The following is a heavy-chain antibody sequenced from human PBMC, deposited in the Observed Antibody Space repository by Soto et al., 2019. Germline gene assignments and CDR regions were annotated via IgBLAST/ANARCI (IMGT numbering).Heavy chain of an antibody. V-gene: IGHV1-8*01. J-gene: IGHJ5*02. CDR1: GYIFTNNE. CDR2: MNPGSGDT. D-gene: IGHD5-18*01. Sequence: ASVKVSCKASGYIFTNNEVSWVRQATGQGLEWMGWMNPGSGDTRYAQKFQGRVTMTRNISIATAYMELSSLRADDTAIYYCARMASFGSLNWFDPWGQGTLVTVSS. CDR3: ARMASFGSLNWFDP.